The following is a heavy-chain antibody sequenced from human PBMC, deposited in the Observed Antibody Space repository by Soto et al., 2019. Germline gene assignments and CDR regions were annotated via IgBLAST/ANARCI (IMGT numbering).Heavy chain of an antibody. CDR1: GGTFSSYA. Sequence: ASVKVSCKASGGTFSSYAISWVRQAPGQGLEWMGGIIPIFGTANYAQKFQGRVTITADESTSTAYMELSSLGSEDTAVYYCARDGGYSYGSTYYYYYGMDVWGQGTTVTVSS. D-gene: IGHD5-18*01. J-gene: IGHJ6*02. CDR2: IIPIFGTA. CDR3: ARDGGYSYGSTYYYYYGMDV. V-gene: IGHV1-69*13.